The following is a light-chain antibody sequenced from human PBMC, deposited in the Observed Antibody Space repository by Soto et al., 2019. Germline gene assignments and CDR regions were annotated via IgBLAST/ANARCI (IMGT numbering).Light chain of an antibody. V-gene: IGLV3-21*02. CDR1: RIGSKS. CDR2: DDS. CDR3: QVWDSRDDHRV. J-gene: IGLJ2*01. Sequence: SYELTQPPSVSVAPGQTARITCGGNRIGSKSVHWFQQKPGQAPVLVVHDDSDRPSGIPERFSGSNSGSTATLTISRVEAGDEADYYCQVWDSRDDHRVFGGGTKLTVL.